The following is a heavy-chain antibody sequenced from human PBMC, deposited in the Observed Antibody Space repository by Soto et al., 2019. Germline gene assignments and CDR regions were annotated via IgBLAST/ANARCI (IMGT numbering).Heavy chain of an antibody. CDR2: ISDYGRV. Sequence: XGSLRLSCAASGFTFRNYWMHWVRQAPGKGLVWVSRISDYGRVNYADSVRGRFTISRDDAKSELHLQMKNLRAEDTAVYYCARGGVEPFDYWGQGVLVTVSS. CDR1: GFTFRNYW. J-gene: IGHJ4*02. V-gene: IGHV3-74*01. D-gene: IGHD3-10*01. CDR3: ARGGVEPFDY.